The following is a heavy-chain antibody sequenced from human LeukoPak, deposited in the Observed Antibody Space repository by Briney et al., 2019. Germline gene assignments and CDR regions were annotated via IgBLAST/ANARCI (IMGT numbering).Heavy chain of an antibody. J-gene: IGHJ4*02. D-gene: IGHD2-15*01. CDR3: ARKRCGGGSCFDY. Sequence: GASVKVSCKASGYTFTGYYMHWVRQAPGQGLEWMGWISAYNGNTNYAQKLQGRVTMTTDTSTSTAYMELRSLRSDDTAVYYCARKRCGGGSCFDYWGQGTLVTVSS. CDR1: GYTFTGYY. V-gene: IGHV1-18*04. CDR2: ISAYNGNT.